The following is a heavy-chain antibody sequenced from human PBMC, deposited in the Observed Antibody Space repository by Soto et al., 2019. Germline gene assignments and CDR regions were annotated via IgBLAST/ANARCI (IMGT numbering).Heavy chain of an antibody. CDR2: ISSSGSTI. CDR3: ARHQDTSVWRFDY. Sequence: EVQLVESGGGLVKPGGSLRLSCAASGFTFSTYEMNWVRQAPGKGLEWVSYISSSGSTIYYADSVKGRFTISRDNAKNSLNLQMNSLRAEDSAVYYCARHQDTSVWRFDYWGQGALVTVSS. CDR1: GFTFSTYE. V-gene: IGHV3-48*03. J-gene: IGHJ4*02. D-gene: IGHD2-2*01.